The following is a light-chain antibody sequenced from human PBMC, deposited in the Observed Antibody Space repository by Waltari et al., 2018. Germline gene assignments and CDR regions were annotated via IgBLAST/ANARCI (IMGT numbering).Light chain of an antibody. V-gene: IGLV2-14*03. CDR1: SSDVGGYKY. Sequence: QSALTQPASVSGSPGQSITIPCTGTSSDVGGYKYVSWYQQHPGKAPKLMIYDVSNRPLGVSNRFSGPKSGNTASLTISGLQAEDEADYYCSSYTTSNTLVFGTGTNVIVL. J-gene: IGLJ1*01. CDR2: DVS. CDR3: SSYTTSNTLV.